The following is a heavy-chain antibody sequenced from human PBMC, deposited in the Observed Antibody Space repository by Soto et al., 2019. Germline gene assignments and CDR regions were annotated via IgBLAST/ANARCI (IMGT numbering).Heavy chain of an antibody. J-gene: IGHJ4*02. Sequence: SETLSLTCTVSGGSMSSNYWSWIRQSPAKGLEWIGFVYYGGTNYNPSFESRVTMSVDTPKKQFSLELSDVTAADTAVYYCVSYRGAFYFDHWGQGTLVTVSS. CDR1: GGSMSSNY. CDR3: VSYRGAFYFDH. CDR2: VYYGGT. V-gene: IGHV4-59*01. D-gene: IGHD4-4*01.